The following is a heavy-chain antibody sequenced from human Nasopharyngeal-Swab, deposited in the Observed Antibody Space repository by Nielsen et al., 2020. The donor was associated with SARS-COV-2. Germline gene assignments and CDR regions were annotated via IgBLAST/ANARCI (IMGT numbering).Heavy chain of an antibody. J-gene: IGHJ4*02. CDR3: GRRVKGDFDY. CDR2: ISDEGDRT. CDR1: GFIFDNYV. Sequence: GGSLRLSCAASGFIFDNYVMHWVRQAPGKGLEWVSAISDEGDRTDYADSVKGRFTVSRDNSKNTLDLQMNSLRAEGTAIYYCGRRVKGDFDYWGQGTLVTVSS. D-gene: IGHD3-16*01. V-gene: IGHV3-23*01.